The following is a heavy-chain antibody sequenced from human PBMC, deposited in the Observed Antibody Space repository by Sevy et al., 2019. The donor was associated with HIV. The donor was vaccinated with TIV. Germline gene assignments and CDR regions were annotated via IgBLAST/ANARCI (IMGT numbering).Heavy chain of an antibody. CDR2: IKQDGSEK. D-gene: IGHD6-6*01. V-gene: IGHV3-7*01. J-gene: IGHJ4*02. CDR3: TRDYGSYSSSSGYDY. Sequence: GSLRLSCAASGFTFSSYWMSWVRQAPGKRLEWVANIKQDGSEKDYVDSVKGRFTISRDNAKKSLYLQMNSLRAEDTAVYYFTRDYGSYSSSSGYDYWGQGTLVTVSS. CDR1: GFTFSSYW.